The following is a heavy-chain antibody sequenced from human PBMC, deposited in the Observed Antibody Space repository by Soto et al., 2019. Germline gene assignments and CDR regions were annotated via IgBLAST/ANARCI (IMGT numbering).Heavy chain of an antibody. V-gene: IGHV4-61*01. Sequence: LSETLSLTCTVSGGSVSSGSYYWSWILHPPGKGLEWIGYIYYSGSTNYNPSLKSRVTISVDTSKNQFSLKLSSVTAADTAVYYCARGSYGYIGYYYYGMDVWGQGTTVTVSS. CDR2: IYYSGST. J-gene: IGHJ6*02. CDR3: ARGSYGYIGYYYYGMDV. CDR1: GGSVSSGSYY. D-gene: IGHD5-18*01.